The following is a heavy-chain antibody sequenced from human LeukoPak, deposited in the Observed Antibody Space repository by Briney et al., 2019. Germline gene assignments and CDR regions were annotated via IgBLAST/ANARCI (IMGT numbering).Heavy chain of an antibody. D-gene: IGHD4-23*01. J-gene: IGHJ4*02. Sequence: GGSLRLSCAASGFTFSSYAMSWVRQAPGKGLEWVSAISGSGGSTYYADSVKGRFTISRDNSKNTLYLQMNSLRAEDTAVYYRAINPTPLVTPPFDYWGQGTLVTVAS. CDR1: GFTFSSYA. V-gene: IGHV3-23*01. CDR2: ISGSGGST. CDR3: AINPTPLVTPPFDY.